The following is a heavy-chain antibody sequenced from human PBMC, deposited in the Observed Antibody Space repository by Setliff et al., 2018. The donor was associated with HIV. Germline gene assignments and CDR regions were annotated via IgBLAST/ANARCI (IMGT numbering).Heavy chain of an antibody. CDR3: ATLGVAVTGTVDY. Sequence: ASVKVSCKASGYTFINYAIHWVRRAPGHRLEWMGWINSDKGNTKYSQKFQGRITITRDTSASTAYIEVSSLKSEDTAVYYCATLGVAVTGTVDYWGQGTLVTVSS. CDR1: GYTFINYA. CDR2: INSDKGNT. D-gene: IGHD6-19*01. V-gene: IGHV1-3*01. J-gene: IGHJ4*02.